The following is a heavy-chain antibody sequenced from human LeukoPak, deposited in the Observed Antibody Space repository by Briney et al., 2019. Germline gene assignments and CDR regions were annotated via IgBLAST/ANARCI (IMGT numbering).Heavy chain of an antibody. CDR2: IWSTGTTG. CDR3: AKDVRRIAAAGTWDY. CDR1: GYTFSDHG. V-gene: IGHV3-33*06. D-gene: IGHD6-13*01. J-gene: IGHJ4*02. Sequence: GGSLRLSCVASGYTFSDHGMHWVRQAPGKGLEWVTMIWSTGTTGFYADSVKGRFTISRDNSKNTLYLQMDNLRVEDTAVYYCAKDVRRIAAAGTWDYWGQGTLVTVSS.